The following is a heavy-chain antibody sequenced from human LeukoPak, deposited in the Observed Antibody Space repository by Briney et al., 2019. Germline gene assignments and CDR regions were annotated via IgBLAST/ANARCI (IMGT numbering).Heavy chain of an antibody. V-gene: IGHV3-23*01. CDR1: GFTFSSFA. CDR2: ISGSDGST. Sequence: GGSLRLSCAASGFTFSSFALSWVRQAPGKGLEWVSAISGSDGSTHYSNSVKGRFTISRDNSRNTLYLLMNSLRAEDTAIYYCAKPHYFGSGSPDYWGQGTLVTVSS. J-gene: IGHJ4*02. D-gene: IGHD3-10*01. CDR3: AKPHYFGSGSPDY.